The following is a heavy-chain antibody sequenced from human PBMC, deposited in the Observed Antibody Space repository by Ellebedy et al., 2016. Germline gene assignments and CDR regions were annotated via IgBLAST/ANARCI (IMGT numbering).Heavy chain of an antibody. V-gene: IGHV3-53*01. CDR3: ARDRLEWVGKYYYGLDV. J-gene: IGHJ6*02. CDR1: GLTVSYNY. D-gene: IGHD1-26*01. CDR2: IYSGGDT. Sequence: GGSLRLXCAASGLTVSYNYMSWVRQAQGKGLEWVSLIYSGGDTYYADSVKGRFTTSRDNSKNTLYLQMNSLRVEDTGVYFCARDRLEWVGKYYYGLDVWGQGTTVTVSS.